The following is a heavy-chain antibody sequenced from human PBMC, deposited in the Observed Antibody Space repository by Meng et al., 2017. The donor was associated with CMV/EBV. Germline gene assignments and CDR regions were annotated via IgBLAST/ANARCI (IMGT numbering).Heavy chain of an antibody. CDR3: ARRSVVVPAAPWTYYDFWSGYYTEGYYYYGMDV. J-gene: IGHJ6*02. V-gene: IGHV1-8*03. D-gene: IGHD3-3*01. Sequence: ASVKVSCKASGYTFTSYDINWVRQATGQGLEWMGWMNPNSGNTGYAQKFQGRVTITRNTSISTAYMELSSLRSEDTAVYYCARRSVVVPAAPWTYYDFWSGYYTEGYYYYGMDVWDQGTTVTVSS. CDR2: MNPNSGNT. CDR1: GYTFTSYD.